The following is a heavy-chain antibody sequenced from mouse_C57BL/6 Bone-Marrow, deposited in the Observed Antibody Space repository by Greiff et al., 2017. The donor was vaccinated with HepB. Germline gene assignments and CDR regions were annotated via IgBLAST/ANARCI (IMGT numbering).Heavy chain of an antibody. V-gene: IGHV1-50*01. Sequence: QVQLQQPGAELVKPGASVKLSCKASGYTFTSYWMQWVKQRPGQGLEWIGEIDPSDSYTNYNQKFKGKATLTVDTSSSTAYMQLSSLTSEDSAVYYCAREEYYDYAWCAYWGQGTLVTVSA. CDR1: GYTFTSYW. CDR2: IDPSDSYT. CDR3: AREEYYDYAWCAY. D-gene: IGHD2-4*01. J-gene: IGHJ3*01.